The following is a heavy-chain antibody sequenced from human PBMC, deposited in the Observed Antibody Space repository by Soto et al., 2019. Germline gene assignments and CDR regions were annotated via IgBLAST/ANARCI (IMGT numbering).Heavy chain of an antibody. J-gene: IGHJ4*02. CDR1: GFTFDDYA. V-gene: IGHV3-9*01. Sequence: GGSLRLSCAASGFTFDDYAMHWVRQAPGKGLEWVSGISWNSGSIGYADSVKGRFTISRDNAKNSLYLQMNSLRAEDTALYYCAKDARRGYSSGWHDCWGQGTLVTVSS. D-gene: IGHD6-19*01. CDR3: AKDARRGYSSGWHDC. CDR2: ISWNSGSI.